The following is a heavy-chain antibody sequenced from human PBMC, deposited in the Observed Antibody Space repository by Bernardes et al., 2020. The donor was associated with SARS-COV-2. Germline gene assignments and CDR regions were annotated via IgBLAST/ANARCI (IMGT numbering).Heavy chain of an antibody. CDR3: AGEYSNYGVCHYHGMDV. D-gene: IGHD4-4*01. Sequence: GGSLRLSRAASGFTFSSYSMNWVRQAPGKGLEWVSSISSSSGYIYYADSVKGRFTISRDNAKNSLYLQMNSLRAEDTAVYYCAGEYSNYGVCHYHGMDVWGQGTTVTVSS. V-gene: IGHV3-21*01. CDR1: GFTFSSYS. J-gene: IGHJ6*02. CDR2: ISSSSGYI.